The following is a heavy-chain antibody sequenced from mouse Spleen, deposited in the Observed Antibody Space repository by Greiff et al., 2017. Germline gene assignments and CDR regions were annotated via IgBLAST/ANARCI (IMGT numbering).Heavy chain of an antibody. CDR2: ISSGGGST. Sequence: EVKLMESGGGLVKPGGSLKLSCAASGFAFSSYDMSWVRQTPEKRLEWVAYISSGGGSTYYPDTVKGRFTISRDNAKNTLYLQMSSLKSEDTAMYYCARHAGYYGSPYYFDYWGQGTTLTVSS. CDR3: ARHAGYYGSPYYFDY. V-gene: IGHV5-12-1*01. D-gene: IGHD1-1*01. J-gene: IGHJ2*01. CDR1: GFAFSSYD.